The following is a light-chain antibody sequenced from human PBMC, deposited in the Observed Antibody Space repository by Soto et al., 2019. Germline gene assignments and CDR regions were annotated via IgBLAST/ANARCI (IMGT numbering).Light chain of an antibody. V-gene: IGKV1-5*03. J-gene: IGKJ1*01. CDR1: QSINIW. Sequence: DIQMTQSPSTLSASVGDRVTITCRASQSINIWLAWYQQKSGKAPKLLIYKASSLESGVPSRFSGNGSGTEFTLTINSRQPDDFATYYCQQYKSYSSTWTFGQGTKVEIK. CDR2: KAS. CDR3: QQYKSYSSTWT.